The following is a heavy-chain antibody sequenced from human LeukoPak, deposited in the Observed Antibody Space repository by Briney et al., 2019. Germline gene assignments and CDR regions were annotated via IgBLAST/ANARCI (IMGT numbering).Heavy chain of an antibody. D-gene: IGHD3-3*01. CDR3: ARAYYDFWTGYLNWFDP. V-gene: IGHV1-18*04. CDR2: ISAYNGNT. Sequence: ASVKVSCKASGNTFIGYWIHWVRQAPGQGLEWMGWISAYNGNTNYAQKFQGRVTMTTDTSTSTVYMELRSLRSDDTAVYYCARAYYDFWTGYLNWFDPWGQGTLVTVSS. J-gene: IGHJ5*02. CDR1: GNTFIGYW.